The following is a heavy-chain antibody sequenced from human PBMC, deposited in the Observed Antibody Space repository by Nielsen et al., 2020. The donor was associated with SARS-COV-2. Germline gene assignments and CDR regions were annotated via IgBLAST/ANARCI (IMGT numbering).Heavy chain of an antibody. CDR1: GLTFSIYS. CDR3: ARGLQYFEAYYFDY. Sequence: GESLKISCAASGLTFSIYSMMWVRQAPGKGLEWVSHISSSGSYIYYADSLKGRFTISRDNVNNLLFLQMNSLRAEDTALYYCARGLQYFEAYYFDYWGQGTLVTVSS. CDR2: ISSSGSYI. J-gene: IGHJ4*02. D-gene: IGHD3-9*01. V-gene: IGHV3-21*01.